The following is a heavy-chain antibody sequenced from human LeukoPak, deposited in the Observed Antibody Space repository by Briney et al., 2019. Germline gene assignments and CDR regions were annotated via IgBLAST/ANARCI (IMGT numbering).Heavy chain of an antibody. CDR2: IKYDGSEK. J-gene: IGHJ4*02. CDR3: ARDIAPAGLFFDY. V-gene: IGHV3-7*01. CDR1: GFTLSSYW. Sequence: GGSLRLSCAASGFTLSSYWMSWVRQAPGKGLEWVANIKYDGSEKDYVESVKGRFTISRDNAKNSLYLQMNSLRAEDTAVYYCARDIAPAGLFFDYWGQGTLVTVSS. D-gene: IGHD6-13*01.